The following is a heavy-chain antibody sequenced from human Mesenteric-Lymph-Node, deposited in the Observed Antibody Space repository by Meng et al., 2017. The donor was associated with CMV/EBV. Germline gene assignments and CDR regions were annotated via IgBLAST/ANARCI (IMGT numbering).Heavy chain of an antibody. D-gene: IGHD3-16*01. CDR1: GFTFSDYP. CDR3: VKDRGAVTGNYYYYAMDV. Sequence: GESLKISCAASGFTFSDYPMHWVRQAPGKGLEYLSAISGNGISTYYADSVKGRFTISRDNNKDSLYLQMNSLRTEDTALYYCVKDRGAVTGNYYYYAMDVWGRGTTVTVSS. CDR2: ISGNGIST. J-gene: IGHJ6*02. V-gene: IGHV3-43*01.